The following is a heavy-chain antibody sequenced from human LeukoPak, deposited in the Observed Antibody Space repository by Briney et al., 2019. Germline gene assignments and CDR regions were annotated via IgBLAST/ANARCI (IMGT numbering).Heavy chain of an antibody. CDR2: IYSSGST. J-gene: IGHJ4*02. CDR3: ASRIATAGSVDY. D-gene: IGHD6-13*01. CDR1: GFTVSSNY. V-gene: IGHV3-53*01. Sequence: PGGSLRLSCAASGFTVSSNYMSWVRQAPGKGLEWVSVIYSSGSTYYADSVKGRFTISRDNSKNTLYLQMNTLRAEDTAVYYCASRIATAGSVDYWGQGTLVTVSS.